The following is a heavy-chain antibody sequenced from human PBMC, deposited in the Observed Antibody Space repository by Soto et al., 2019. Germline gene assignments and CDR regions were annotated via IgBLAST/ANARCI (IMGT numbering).Heavy chain of an antibody. CDR3: ARYATVAKRWTPWFDP. J-gene: IGHJ5*02. CDR1: GGTFSSYA. Sequence: QVQLVQSGAEVKKPGSSVKVSCKASGGTFSSYAISWVRQAPGQGLEWMGGIIPIFGTTNYAQKFQGRVTITADESTSTAYMELSSLRSEDTAVYYCARYATVAKRWTPWFDPWGQGTLVTVSS. V-gene: IGHV1-69*01. CDR2: IIPIFGTT. D-gene: IGHD4-17*01.